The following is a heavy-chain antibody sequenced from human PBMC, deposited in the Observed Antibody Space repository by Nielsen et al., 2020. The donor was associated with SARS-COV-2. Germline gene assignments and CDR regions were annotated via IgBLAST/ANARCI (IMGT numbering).Heavy chain of an antibody. CDR1: GFTFRDFY. CDR3: VRGRYTPN. Sequence: GESLKISCEASGFTFRDFYMSWVRRAPGKGLEWLSYISSSGSYTNYADSVRGRFSISRDNTKGSVFLQMNSLRAEDTAVYYCVRGRYTPNWGQGALVTVSS. V-gene: IGHV3-11*05. CDR2: ISSSGSYT. J-gene: IGHJ4*02. D-gene: IGHD3-16*02.